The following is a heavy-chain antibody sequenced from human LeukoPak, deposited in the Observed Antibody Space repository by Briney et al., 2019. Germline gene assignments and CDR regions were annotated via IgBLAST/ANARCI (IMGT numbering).Heavy chain of an antibody. CDR2: IDWDDDK. CDR3: ARSYDILTGYYGLFDY. Sequence: ESGPALVKPTQTLTLTCTCSGFSLSTRGMRVSWIRQPPGKALEWLARIDWDDDKFYSTSLKTRLTISKDTSKNQVVLTMTNMDPVDTATYYCARSYDILTGYYGLFDYWGQGTLVTVSS. V-gene: IGHV2-70*04. CDR1: GFSLSTRGMR. D-gene: IGHD3-9*01. J-gene: IGHJ4*02.